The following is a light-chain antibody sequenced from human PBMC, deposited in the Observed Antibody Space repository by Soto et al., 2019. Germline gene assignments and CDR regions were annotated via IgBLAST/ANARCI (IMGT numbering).Light chain of an antibody. CDR1: SSNIGNNY. CDR3: GTWDSSLSTVV. V-gene: IGLV1-51*01. Sequence: QSVLTQPPSVSAAPGQKVTISCSGSSSNIGNNYVSWYQQLPRAAPKLLIYDNNKRPSGIPDRFSGSKSGTSAALGITGVQTGDEADYYCGTWDSSLSTVVFGGGTKLTVL. CDR2: DNN. J-gene: IGLJ3*02.